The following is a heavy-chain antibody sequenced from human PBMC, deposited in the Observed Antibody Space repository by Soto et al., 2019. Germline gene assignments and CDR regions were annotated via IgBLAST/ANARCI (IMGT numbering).Heavy chain of an antibody. J-gene: IGHJ5*02. CDR3: AGDPDSRYNDSNASSYP. CDR2: IIPIICIV. D-gene: IGHD3-22*01. Sequence: VASVKVSCKASGGTFSTYTITWVRQAHEQRLECMGRIIPIICIVNYAQKLLGRVTMAADTVVVTAYLELTSMCCEYTAVHFWAGDPDSRYNDSNASSYPWGQGTLVTVS. V-gene: IGHV1-69*04. CDR1: GGTFSTYT.